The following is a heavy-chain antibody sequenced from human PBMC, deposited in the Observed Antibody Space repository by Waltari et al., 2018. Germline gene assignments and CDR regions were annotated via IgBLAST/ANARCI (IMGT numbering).Heavy chain of an antibody. CDR3: ARDRASIANSQVTDS. V-gene: IGHV3-7*01. J-gene: IGHJ4*02. CDR2: LKQYRSGK. Sequence: EVQLVESGGGLVQPGGSLRLSCAAAGFTVSSYWMSWVRQAPGQGRVWVDKLKQYRSGKCVVDWVQWLCTIARDNAKNSLYLQMNTLRAEETAVYYCARDRASIANSQVTDSWGQGTLVTVS. CDR1: GFTVSSYW. D-gene: IGHD6-6*01.